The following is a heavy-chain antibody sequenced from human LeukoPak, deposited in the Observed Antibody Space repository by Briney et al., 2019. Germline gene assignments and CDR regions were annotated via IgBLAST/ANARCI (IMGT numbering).Heavy chain of an antibody. Sequence: GGSLRLSCAASGFTFSDYYMSWIRQAPGKGLEWVSPISGDGGSTYYADSVKGRFTISRDNSKNSLYLQMNSLRSDDTALYYCARESESSGWYDYWGQGTLVTVSS. V-gene: IGHV3-43*02. CDR1: GFTFSDYY. CDR2: ISGDGGST. CDR3: ARESESSGWYDY. J-gene: IGHJ4*02. D-gene: IGHD6-19*01.